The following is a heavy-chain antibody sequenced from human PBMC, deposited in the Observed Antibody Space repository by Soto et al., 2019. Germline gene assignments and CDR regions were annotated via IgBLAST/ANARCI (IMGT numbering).Heavy chain of an antibody. J-gene: IGHJ4*02. CDR2: IDWDDDK. V-gene: IGHV2-70*01. D-gene: IGHD6-19*01. CDR3: ARSQYQWLVMDY. Sequence: SGPTLVNPTQTLTLTCTFSGFSLSTSGMCVSWIRQPPGEALEWLALIDWDDDKYYSTSLKTRLTISKDTSKNQVVLTMTNMDPVDTATYYCARSQYQWLVMDYWGQGTLVTVSS. CDR1: GFSLSTSGMC.